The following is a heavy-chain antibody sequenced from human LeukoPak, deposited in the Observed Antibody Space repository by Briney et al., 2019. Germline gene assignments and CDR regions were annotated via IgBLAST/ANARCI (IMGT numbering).Heavy chain of an antibody. V-gene: IGHV4-39*07. D-gene: IGHD5-18*01. J-gene: IGHJ6*03. CDR1: GGSISSSSYY. CDR2: IYYSGST. CDR3: AREARSGYSYVHYYYMDV. Sequence: SETLSLTCTVSGGSISSSSYYWGWVRQPPGKGLEWIGSIYYSGSTYYNPSLKSRVTISVDTSKNQFSLKLSSVTAADTAVYYCAREARSGYSYVHYYYMDVWGKGTTVTVSS.